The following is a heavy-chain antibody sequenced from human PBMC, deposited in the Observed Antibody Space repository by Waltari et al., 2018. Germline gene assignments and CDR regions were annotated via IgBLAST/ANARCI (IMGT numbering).Heavy chain of an antibody. D-gene: IGHD6-19*01. J-gene: IGHJ4*02. CDR3: AHASTSQWLALADYFDY. V-gene: IGHV2-5*01. Sequence: QITLKESGPTLVKPTQTLTLTCTFSGFSLSTSGVGVGWIRQPPGKALEWLALIYWNDDKRYSPSLKSRLTITKDTSKNQVVLTMTNMDPVDTATYYCAHASTSQWLALADYFDYWGQGTLVTVSS. CDR2: IYWNDDK. CDR1: GFSLSTSGVG.